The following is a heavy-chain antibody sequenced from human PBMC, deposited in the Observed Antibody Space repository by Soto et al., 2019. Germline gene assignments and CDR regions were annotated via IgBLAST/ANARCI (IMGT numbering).Heavy chain of an antibody. CDR1: GYTLTNDC. J-gene: IGHJ5*01. CDR2: TFSRDFDV. CDR3: ARLASLLQPIDS. V-gene: IGHV5-51*01. D-gene: IGHD4-4*01. Sequence: GESLKISCLTSGYTLTNDCIGWVRQMPGGGLQWLGLTFSRDFDVRSSPSFECHVTISADRSTATAFLQWRSLEASDSALYFCARLASLLQPIDSCGQGPPVTVSS.